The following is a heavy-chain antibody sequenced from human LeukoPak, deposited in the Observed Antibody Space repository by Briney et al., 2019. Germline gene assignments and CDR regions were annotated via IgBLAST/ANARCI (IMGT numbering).Heavy chain of an antibody. V-gene: IGHV1-2*02. Sequence: ASVKVSCKASGYTFTGYFVHWVRQAPGQGLEWMGWINPNSGDTNYAQKFQGRVTMTRDTSISTAYMELSRLRSDDTAVYYCARAYGIRFLEWLPNDYWGQGTLVTVSS. CDR3: ARAYGIRFLEWLPNDY. CDR1: GYTFTGYF. J-gene: IGHJ4*02. D-gene: IGHD3-3*01. CDR2: INPNSGDT.